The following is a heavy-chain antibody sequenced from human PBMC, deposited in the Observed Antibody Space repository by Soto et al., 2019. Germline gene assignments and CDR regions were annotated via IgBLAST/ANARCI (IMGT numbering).Heavy chain of an antibody. Sequence: QITLKESGPTLVKPTQTLTLTCTFSGFSLTTSGRGVGWIRQPPGKALEWLALFFWGDDKRYIPSLKTRLTFLKDTSKTHVVLTMTNMGPEDTATYWFAHRLAIMDAFDVWCQGKVVSVSS. D-gene: IGHD3-16*01. CDR1: GFSLTTSGRG. V-gene: IGHV2-5*02. CDR3: AHRLAIMDAFDV. J-gene: IGHJ3*01. CDR2: FFWGDDK.